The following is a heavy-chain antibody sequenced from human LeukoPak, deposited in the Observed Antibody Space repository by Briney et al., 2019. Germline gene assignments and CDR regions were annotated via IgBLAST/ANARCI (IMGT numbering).Heavy chain of an antibody. CDR1: GFTFTSSA. Sequence: SVKVSCKASGFTFTSSAVQWVRQARGQRLEWIGWIVVGSGNTNYAQKFQERVTITRDMSTSTAYMELSSLRSEDTAVYYCAADPLVVVRDDAFDIWGQGTMVTVSA. J-gene: IGHJ3*02. CDR2: IVVGSGNT. D-gene: IGHD3-22*01. V-gene: IGHV1-58*01. CDR3: AADPLVVVRDDAFDI.